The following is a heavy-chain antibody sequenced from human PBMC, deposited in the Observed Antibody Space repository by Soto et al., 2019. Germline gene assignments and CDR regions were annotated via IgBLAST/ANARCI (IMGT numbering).Heavy chain of an antibody. CDR2: IRQDGSDK. V-gene: IGHV3-7*04. CDR3: AGERGGPTTSAFDI. CDR1: GFTFDSYY. J-gene: IGHJ3*02. Sequence: EVQLVESGGGLVQPGGSLRLSWAASGFTFDSYYMTWVRQAPGKGLEWVANIRQDGSDKYYVGSVKGRFTISRDNAKKSLYLQMNSLRAEDTAVYYCAGERGGPTTSAFDIWGQGTMVTVSS. D-gene: IGHD1-26*01.